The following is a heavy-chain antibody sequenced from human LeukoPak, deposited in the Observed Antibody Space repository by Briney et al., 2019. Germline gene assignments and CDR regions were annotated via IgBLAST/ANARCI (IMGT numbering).Heavy chain of an antibody. V-gene: IGHV4-31*03. J-gene: IGHJ4*02. D-gene: IGHD3-10*01. Sequence: SQTLSLTCTVSGGSISSGGYYWSWIRQHPGEGLEWVGYIYYSGSNYYNPSLKSRVTISLDTSKNQFSLNLSSVTAADTAVYYCARGGGYYYGSGSHPFDYWGQGILVTVSS. CDR1: GGSISSGGYY. CDR2: IYYSGSN. CDR3: ARGGGYYYGSGSHPFDY.